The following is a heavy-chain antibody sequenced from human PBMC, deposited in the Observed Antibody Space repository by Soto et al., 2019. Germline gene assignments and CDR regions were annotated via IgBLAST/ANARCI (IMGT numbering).Heavy chain of an antibody. V-gene: IGHV1-46*01. J-gene: IGHJ6*02. CDR3: ARDRLIGGMDV. CDR1: GYTFTSYY. Sequence: QVQLVQSGAEVKKPGASVKVSCKASGYTFTSYYMHWVRQAPGQGLEWMGIINPSGGSTSYAQKFQGXXTXTXGTSTGPVYMELSSLRSEDTAVYYCARDRLIGGMDVWGQGTTVTVSS. CDR2: INPSGGST. D-gene: IGHD3-22*01.